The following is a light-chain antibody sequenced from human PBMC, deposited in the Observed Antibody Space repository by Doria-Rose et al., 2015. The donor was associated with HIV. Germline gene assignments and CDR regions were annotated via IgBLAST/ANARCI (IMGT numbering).Light chain of an antibody. V-gene: IGKV4-1*01. CDR1: QSLLYTSKNY. CDR2: YAS. J-gene: IGKJ3*01. Sequence: DIRVTQSPESLGMSLGERATLNCKSNQSLLYTSKNYLAWYQQKPGQPLKLLICYASTRQSEVPARFSGSGSGTDFTLTISSLEAEDVAVYYCQQYYDAPSFDPETTVYIK. CDR3: QQYYDAPS.